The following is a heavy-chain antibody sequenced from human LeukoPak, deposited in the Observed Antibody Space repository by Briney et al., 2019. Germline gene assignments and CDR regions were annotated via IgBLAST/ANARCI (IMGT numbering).Heavy chain of an antibody. V-gene: IGHV3-33*01. J-gene: IGHJ3*02. CDR3: ARAGDAFDI. CDR1: GFTFTSFG. CDR2: IWYDGSDK. Sequence: GGSLRLSCAASGFTFTSFGMHWVRQSPGKGLEWVAVIWYDGSDKYYADSVKGRFTISRDNSKNTLYLQMNSLRAEDTAVYYCARAGDAFDIWGQGTMVTVSS.